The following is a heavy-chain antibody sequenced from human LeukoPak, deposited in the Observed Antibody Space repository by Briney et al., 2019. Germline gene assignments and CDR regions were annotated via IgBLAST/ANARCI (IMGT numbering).Heavy chain of an antibody. CDR2: IYYTGTT. V-gene: IGHV4-59*01. D-gene: IGHD6-13*01. CDR3: AGVAAAGSVTPAFDY. J-gene: IGHJ4*02. Sequence: SETLSLTCTVSSGSINSYYWSWVRQPPGKGLEWIGYIYYTGTTNYNPSLKSRATLSLDTAKNQFSLKLSSVTAADTAVYYCAGVAAAGSVTPAFDYWGQGTLVTVSS. CDR1: SGSINSYY.